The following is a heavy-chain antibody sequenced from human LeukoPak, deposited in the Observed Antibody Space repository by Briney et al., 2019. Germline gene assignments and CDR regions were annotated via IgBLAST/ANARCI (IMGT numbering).Heavy chain of an antibody. CDR3: AKDGRGWRGYFQH. CDR2: ISGGGGST. J-gene: IGHJ1*01. D-gene: IGHD6-19*01. CDR1: GFTFSSYA. Sequence: GGSLRLSCAASGFTFSSYAMNWVRQAPGKGLEWVLGISGGGGSTYHADSVKGRFTISRDNSKNTLYLQMNSLRAEDTAVYYCAKDGRGWRGYFQHWGQGTLVTVSS. V-gene: IGHV3-23*01.